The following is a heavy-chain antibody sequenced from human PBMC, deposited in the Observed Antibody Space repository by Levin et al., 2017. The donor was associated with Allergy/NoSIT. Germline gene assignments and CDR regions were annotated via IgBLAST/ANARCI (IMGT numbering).Heavy chain of an antibody. CDR1: GFTFSNYG. CDR3: ARESYYYDSSGYYAL. D-gene: IGHD3-22*01. CDR2: IWYDGSNK. Sequence: SCAASGFTFSNYGMQWVRQAPGKGLEWVAVIWYDGSNKYYADSVKGRFTISRDNSKNTLYLQMNSLRAEDTAVYYCARESYYYDSSGYYALWGQGTLVTVSS. V-gene: IGHV3-33*01. J-gene: IGHJ4*02.